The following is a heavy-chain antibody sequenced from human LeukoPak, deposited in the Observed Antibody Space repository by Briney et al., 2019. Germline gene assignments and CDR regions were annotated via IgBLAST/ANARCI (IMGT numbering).Heavy chain of an antibody. V-gene: IGHV3-33*01. CDR2: IWKDGSDE. J-gene: IGHJ4*02. Sequence: GGSLRLSCAAAGFTFGDFGMHWVRQAPGKGLEWVALIWKDGSDEFYADSVKGRFTISRDNSRNTLSLQMNSLRGEDTAAYYCAREEAFQLEASLDQWGQGTLVTVSS. D-gene: IGHD3-3*01. CDR1: GFTFGDFG. CDR3: AREEAFQLEASLDQ.